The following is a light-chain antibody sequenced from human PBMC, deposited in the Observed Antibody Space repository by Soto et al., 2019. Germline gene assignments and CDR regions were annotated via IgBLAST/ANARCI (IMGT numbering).Light chain of an antibody. CDR3: QQYGSSPYT. J-gene: IGKJ2*01. Sequence: EIVLTQSPGTLSLSPGEGATLSCRASQSVSSSYLAWYQQKPGQAPRLLIYDASSRATGIPDRFSGSGSGTDFILTISRLEPEDFAVYYCQQYGSSPYTFGQGTKLEIK. CDR2: DAS. V-gene: IGKV3-20*01. CDR1: QSVSSSY.